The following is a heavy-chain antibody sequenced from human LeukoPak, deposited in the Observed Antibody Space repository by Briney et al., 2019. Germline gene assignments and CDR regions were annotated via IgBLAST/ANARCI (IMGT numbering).Heavy chain of an antibody. CDR3: AKDSTAMVTGGDY. J-gene: IGHJ4*02. D-gene: IGHD5-18*01. CDR2: ISYDGSNK. Sequence: PGGSLRLSCAASGFTFSSYGMHWVRQAPGKGLEWVAVISYDGSNKYYADSVKGRFTISRDNSKNTLYLQMNSLRAEDTAVYYCAKDSTAMVTGGDYWGQGTLVTVSS. V-gene: IGHV3-30*18. CDR1: GFTFSSYG.